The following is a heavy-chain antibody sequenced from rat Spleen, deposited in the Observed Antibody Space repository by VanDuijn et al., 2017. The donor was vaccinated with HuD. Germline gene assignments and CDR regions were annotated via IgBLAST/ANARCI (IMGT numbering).Heavy chain of an antibody. V-gene: IGHV5-20*01. Sequence: EVQLVESGGGLVQPGMSPKLSCKASGFSFSDHYMAWVRQAPTKGLEWVASISYDGGNTYYRDSVKGRFTISRDNAKRSLYLLIYSLRSEDTATYYCARRRWELGFDNWGQGVMVTVSS. CDR2: ISYDGGNT. CDR3: ARRRWELGFDN. CDR1: GFSFSDHY. D-gene: IGHD1-11*01. J-gene: IGHJ2*01.